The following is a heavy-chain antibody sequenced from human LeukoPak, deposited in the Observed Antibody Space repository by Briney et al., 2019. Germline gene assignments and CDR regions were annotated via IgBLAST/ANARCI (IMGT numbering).Heavy chain of an antibody. CDR2: IYYSGST. CDR1: GGSISSYY. J-gene: IGHJ6*02. Sequence: SETLSLTCTVSGGSISSYYWNWIRQPPGKGLEWIGQIYYSGSTKYNASLKSRVTISVDTSKNQFSIKVSSVTAADTAVYYCARVGCSSTSCSTNYGMDVWGQGTTVTVSS. D-gene: IGHD2-2*02. CDR3: ARVGCSSTSCSTNYGMDV. V-gene: IGHV4-59*01.